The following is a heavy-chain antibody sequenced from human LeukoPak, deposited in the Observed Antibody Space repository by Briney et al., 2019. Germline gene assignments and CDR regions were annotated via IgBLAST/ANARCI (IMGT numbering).Heavy chain of an antibody. J-gene: IGHJ4*02. V-gene: IGHV1-18*01. Sequence: ASVNVSCKASGYTFTSYGISWVRPAPGQGLEWMGWISAYNGNTNYAQKLQGRVTMTTDTSTSTAYMELRSLRSDDTAVYYCAREYSYGYFLYWGQGTLVTVSS. CDR2: ISAYNGNT. CDR1: GYTFTSYG. CDR3: AREYSYGYFLY. D-gene: IGHD5-18*01.